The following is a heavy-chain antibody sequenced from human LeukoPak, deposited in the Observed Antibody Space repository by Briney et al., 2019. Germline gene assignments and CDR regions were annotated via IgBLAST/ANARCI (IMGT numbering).Heavy chain of an antibody. V-gene: IGHV3-21*01. CDR1: GFTFSSYS. Sequence: PGRSLRLSCAASGFTFSSYSMNWVRQAPGKGLEWVSSISSSSSYIYYADSVKGRFTISRDNAKNSLYLQMNSLRAEDTAVYYCARGSAYCGGDCYPSFDYWGQGTLVTVSS. D-gene: IGHD2-21*02. CDR3: ARGSAYCGGDCYPSFDY. J-gene: IGHJ4*02. CDR2: ISSSSSYI.